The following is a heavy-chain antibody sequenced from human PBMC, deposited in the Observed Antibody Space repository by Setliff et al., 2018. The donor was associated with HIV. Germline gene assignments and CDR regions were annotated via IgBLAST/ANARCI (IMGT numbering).Heavy chain of an antibody. V-gene: IGHV4-59*02. D-gene: IGHD2-2*01. J-gene: IGHJ5*02. CDR1: GASVNSHY. CDR2: LYYSGNT. CDR3: ARGGTSSNWFGP. Sequence: SETLSLTCTVSGASVNSHYWAWIRQPPGKGLEWIRSLYYSGNTNYNPSLKSRVTISADTSKNQFSLKLRYVTAADTDVYYCARGGTSSNWFGPWGQGTLVTVSS.